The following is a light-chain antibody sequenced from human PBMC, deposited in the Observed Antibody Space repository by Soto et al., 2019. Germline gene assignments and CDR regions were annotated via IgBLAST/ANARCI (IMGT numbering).Light chain of an antibody. CDR1: QTVHSN. CDR2: YAS. V-gene: IGKV3-15*01. J-gene: IGKJ3*01. CDR3: QHYSNWPPT. Sequence: EVVMTQSPATLSVSPGERVTLSCRASQTVHSNLAWYQQRPGQAPSLLISYASTRATGIPARFSGSGSGTEVTLTISSLQSEDSGVYYCQHYSNWPPTFGPGTNVEIK.